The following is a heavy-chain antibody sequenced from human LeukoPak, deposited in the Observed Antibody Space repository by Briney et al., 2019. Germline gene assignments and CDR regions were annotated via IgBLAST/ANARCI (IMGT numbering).Heavy chain of an antibody. CDR3: ARSSWIQQSSDF. CDR1: GYSFTTFA. V-gene: IGHV7-4-1*02. D-gene: IGHD5-18*01. CDR2: INTNTGNP. J-gene: IGHJ4*02. Sequence: GASVKVSCKASGYSFTTFAMNWVRQAPGQGLEGRGWINTNTGNPTYAQDFTGRFVFSLDTSVTTTFLEISSLKAEDTAIYYCARSSWIQQSSDFWGQGTLVTASS.